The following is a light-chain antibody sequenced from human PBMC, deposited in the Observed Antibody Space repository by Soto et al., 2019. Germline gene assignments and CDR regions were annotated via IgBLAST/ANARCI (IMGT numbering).Light chain of an antibody. CDR1: QSVSTNF. Sequence: EIVLTQSPGTLSLSPGEGATLSCRASQSVSTNFFAWHQQKPGQAPRLLIYGASTRATGIPDRFSGSGSGTDFTLTISRLEPEDFAVYYCQQYGRTSWTFGQGTKVEIK. V-gene: IGKV3-20*01. CDR2: GAS. CDR3: QQYGRTSWT. J-gene: IGKJ1*01.